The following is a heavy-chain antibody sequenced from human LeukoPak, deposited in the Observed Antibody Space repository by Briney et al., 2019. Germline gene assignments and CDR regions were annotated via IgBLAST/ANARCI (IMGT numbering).Heavy chain of an antibody. D-gene: IGHD3-22*01. CDR3: ARAGYDSSGFDAFDI. V-gene: IGHV3-53*04. Sequence: QPGGSRRLSCAAAGFTVSINYMSWVRQAPGKGLEWVSVIYSGGSTYYADSVKGRFTISRHNSKNTLYLQMNSLRAEGTAVYYCARAGYDSSGFDAFDIWGQGTMVTVSS. CDR1: GFTVSINY. CDR2: IYSGGST. J-gene: IGHJ3*02.